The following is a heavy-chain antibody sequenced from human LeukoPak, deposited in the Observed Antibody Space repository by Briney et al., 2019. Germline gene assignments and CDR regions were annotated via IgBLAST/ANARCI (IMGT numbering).Heavy chain of an antibody. Sequence: QPGRSLRLSCSASGFTFTSYSMHWVRQAPGKGLEYVSAINDNGGSTYYGDSVKGRFTISRDNSKNTLYLQMSSLRGDDTAIYYCVSRTSSGWYDFWGQGTLVIVSS. J-gene: IGHJ5*01. CDR2: INDNGGST. D-gene: IGHD6-19*01. CDR3: VSRTSSGWYDF. CDR1: GFTFTSYS. V-gene: IGHV3-64D*09.